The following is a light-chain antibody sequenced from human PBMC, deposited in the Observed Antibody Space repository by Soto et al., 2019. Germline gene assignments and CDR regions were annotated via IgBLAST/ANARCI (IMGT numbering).Light chain of an antibody. J-gene: IGKJ4*01. CDR2: DAS. V-gene: IGKV3-15*01. CDR3: QHYLTWPLT. Sequence: ELVLTQSPATPSVSPGERATLSCRASQGVGSTLAWYQQEPGRAPRLLIYDASTRATGIPARFSGAGSGTEFTLTISGLQSDDFAVYYCQHYLTWPLTFGGGTRVEI. CDR1: QGVGST.